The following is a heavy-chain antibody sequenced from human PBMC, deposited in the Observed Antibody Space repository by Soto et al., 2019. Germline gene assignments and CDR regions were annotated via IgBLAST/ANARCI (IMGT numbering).Heavy chain of an antibody. CDR1: GGTFSSYA. V-gene: IGHV1-69*12. CDR3: ARGNSSSWYVGYYYYGMDV. CDR2: SIPIFGTA. D-gene: IGHD6-13*01. J-gene: IGHJ6*02. Sequence: QVQLVQSGAEVKKPGSSVKVSCKASGGTFSSYAISWVRQAPGQGLEWMGGSIPIFGTANYAQKFQGRVTITADESTSTAYMELSSLRSEDTAVYYCARGNSSSWYVGYYYYGMDVWGQGTTVTVSS.